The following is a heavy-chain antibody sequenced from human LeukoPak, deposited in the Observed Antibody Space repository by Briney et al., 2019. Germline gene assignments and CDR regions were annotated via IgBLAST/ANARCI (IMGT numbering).Heavy chain of an antibody. V-gene: IGHV4-61*01. CDR1: GDSVSSGSYH. Sequence: SETLSLTCTVSGDSVSSGSYHWGWIRQPPGKRLEWIGHIYYTGSTNYSPSLKSRVTISVDTSKNQFSLKLSSVTAADMAVYYCARVRGSGWFDYWGQGTLVTVSS. CDR3: ARVRGSGWFDY. D-gene: IGHD6-19*01. CDR2: IYYTGST. J-gene: IGHJ4*02.